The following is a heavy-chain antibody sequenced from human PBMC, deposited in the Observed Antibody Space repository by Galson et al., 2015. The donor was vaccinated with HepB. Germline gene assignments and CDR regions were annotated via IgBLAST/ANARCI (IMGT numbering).Heavy chain of an antibody. CDR2: ISSSGSTI. J-gene: IGHJ6*03. CDR1: GFTFSDYY. Sequence: SLRLSCAASGFTFSDYYMSWIRQAPGKGLEWVSYISSSGSTIYYADSVKGRFTISRDNAKNSLYLQMNSLRAEDTAVYYCARVVAANLYYYYYYMDVWGKGTTVTVSS. V-gene: IGHV3-11*01. D-gene: IGHD2-15*01. CDR3: ARVVAANLYYYYYYMDV.